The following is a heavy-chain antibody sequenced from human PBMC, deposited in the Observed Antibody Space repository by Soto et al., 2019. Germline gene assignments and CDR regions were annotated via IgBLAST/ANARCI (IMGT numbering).Heavy chain of an antibody. CDR3: AKAHIVVVPAAIRSGIDY. Sequence: PGGSLRLSCVASGFTFSSYGMHWVRQAPGKGLGWVAVISYDGSNKYYADSVKGRFTISRDNSKNTLYLQMNSLRAEDTAVYYCAKAHIVVVPAAIRSGIDYWGQGTLVTVSS. V-gene: IGHV3-30*18. CDR2: ISYDGSNK. CDR1: GFTFSSYG. J-gene: IGHJ4*02. D-gene: IGHD2-2*02.